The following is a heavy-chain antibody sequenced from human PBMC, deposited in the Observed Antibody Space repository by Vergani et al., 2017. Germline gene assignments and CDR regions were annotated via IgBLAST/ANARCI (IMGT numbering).Heavy chain of an antibody. V-gene: IGHV3-30-3*01. CDR2: ISYDGTGK. CDR1: GFSFGDYA. CDR3: ARGGKGIIMVVPSTHL. J-gene: IGHJ4*02. D-gene: IGHD2-15*01. Sequence: VQLVESGGGLVPPGRSLRLSCAASGFSFGDYAMHWVRQAPGKGLEWVGVISYDGTGKKYADSVNGRFTISRDNSKKMMSLQMNSLRVEDTAVYYCARGGKGIIMVVPSTHLWGQGTQVSVS.